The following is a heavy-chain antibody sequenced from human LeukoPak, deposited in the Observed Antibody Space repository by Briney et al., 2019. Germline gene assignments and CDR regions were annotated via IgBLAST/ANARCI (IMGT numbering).Heavy chain of an antibody. CDR3: ARDIEAGGYNWFDP. D-gene: IGHD6-13*01. V-gene: IGHV4-59*01. CDR2: IYYSGST. J-gene: IGHJ5*02. CDR1: GGSISTYY. Sequence: SETLSPTCTVSGGSISTYYWSWIRQPPGKGLEWIGFIYYSGSTNYNPSLKSRVTISVDTSKNQFSLKLNSVTAADTAVYYCARDIEAGGYNWFDPWGQGTLVSVSS.